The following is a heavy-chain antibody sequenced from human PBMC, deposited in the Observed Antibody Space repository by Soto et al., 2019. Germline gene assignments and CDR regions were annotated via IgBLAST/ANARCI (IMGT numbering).Heavy chain of an antibody. D-gene: IGHD6-19*01. CDR3: ARGRSIAVAGSLGYYFDY. V-gene: IGHV4-34*01. CDR1: GGSFSGYY. CDR2: INHSGST. J-gene: IGHJ4*02. Sequence: SETLSLTCAVYGGSFSGYYWSWIRQPPGKGLEWIGEINHSGSTNYNPSLKSRVTISVDTSKNQFSLKLSSVTAADTAVYYCARGRSIAVAGSLGYYFDYWGQGTLVTVSS.